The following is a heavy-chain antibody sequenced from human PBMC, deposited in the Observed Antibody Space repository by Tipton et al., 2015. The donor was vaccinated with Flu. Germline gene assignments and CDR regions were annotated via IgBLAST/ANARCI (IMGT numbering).Heavy chain of an antibody. CDR2: IYHSGST. Sequence: GLVKPSETLSLTCTVSGYSISSGYYWGWIRQPPGKGLEWIGSIYHSGSTYYNPSLKSRVTISVDTSKNQFSLKLSSVTAADTAVYYCARGPEQWLVNPHYFDYWGQGTLVTVSP. CDR1: GYSISSGYY. D-gene: IGHD6-19*01. V-gene: IGHV4-38-2*02. CDR3: ARGPEQWLVNPHYFDY. J-gene: IGHJ4*02.